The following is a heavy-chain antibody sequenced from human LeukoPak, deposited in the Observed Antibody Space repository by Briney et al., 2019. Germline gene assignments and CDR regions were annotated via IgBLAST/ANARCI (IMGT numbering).Heavy chain of an antibody. CDR2: INPSGGST. CDR3: ASHSMRDGYSDY. Sequence: GASVKVSCKASGYTFTSYYMHWVRQAPGQGLEWMGIINPSGGSTSYAQKFQGRVTMTRDTSTSTVYMELSSLRSEDTAVYYCASHSMRDGYSDYWGQGTLVTVSS. V-gene: IGHV1-46*01. CDR1: GYTFTSYY. J-gene: IGHJ4*02. D-gene: IGHD2-21*01.